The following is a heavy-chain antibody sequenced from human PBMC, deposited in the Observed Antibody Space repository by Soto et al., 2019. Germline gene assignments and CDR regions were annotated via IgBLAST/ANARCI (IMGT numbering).Heavy chain of an antibody. CDR2: IFHDGRA. CDR1: GGSHW. D-gene: IGHD3-16*01. Sequence: QVQLQEPGPGLVKPSGTLSLTCTVSGGSHWYSWVRQAPGKGLEWIGQIFHDGRASYDPSLQSQLTNSIEKPKNQIPLNVPFLPAADTAIYYCAKKGGYALPPGGQGALVVVS. J-gene: IGHJ5*02. CDR3: AKKGGYALPP. V-gene: IGHV4-4*02.